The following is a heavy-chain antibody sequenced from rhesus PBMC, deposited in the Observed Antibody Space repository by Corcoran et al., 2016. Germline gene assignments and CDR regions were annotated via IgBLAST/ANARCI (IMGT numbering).Heavy chain of an antibody. Sequence: QVTLKESGPALVKPTQTLTLTCIFSGFSLTTGGMGVGWIRQPPGKALEWLASIYWDDSKYYTTSLKTRLTISKCTSKNQVVLTMTNMDLVDTATYYCARITGVLIKGDVWGAGVLVTVSS. D-gene: IGHD3-34*01. CDR2: IYWDDSK. CDR1: GFSLTTGGMG. J-gene: IGHJ5-1*01. CDR3: ARITGVLIKGDV. V-gene: IGHV2S1*01.